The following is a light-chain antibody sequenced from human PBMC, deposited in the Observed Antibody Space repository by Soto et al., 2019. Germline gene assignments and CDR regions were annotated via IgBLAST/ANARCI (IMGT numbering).Light chain of an antibody. CDR1: SSDLVSFDL. CDR3: CSYAGSVFYV. Sequence: QSAPTQPASVSASPGQSMTLSCTSASSDLVSFDLVSWYQQNPGKAPKLLIYDGSKRPSGVSNRFSGSNAANTASLTISGLQAEDEADYYCCSYAGSVFYVFGTGTKVTVL. CDR2: DGS. V-gene: IGLV2-23*01. J-gene: IGLJ1*01.